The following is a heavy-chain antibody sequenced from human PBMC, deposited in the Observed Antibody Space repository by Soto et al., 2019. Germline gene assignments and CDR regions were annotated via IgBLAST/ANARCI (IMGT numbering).Heavy chain of an antibody. CDR3: AKDCGGDYPPLYYGMDV. J-gene: IGHJ6*02. CDR2: ISGSGGST. CDR1: GFTFSSYA. Sequence: AGGSLRLSCAASGFTFSSYAMSWVRQAPGKGLEWVSAISGSGGSTYYADSVKGRFTISRDNSKNTLYLQMNSLRAEDTAVYYCAKDCGGDYPPLYYGMDVWGQGTMVTVSS. D-gene: IGHD2-21*02. V-gene: IGHV3-23*01.